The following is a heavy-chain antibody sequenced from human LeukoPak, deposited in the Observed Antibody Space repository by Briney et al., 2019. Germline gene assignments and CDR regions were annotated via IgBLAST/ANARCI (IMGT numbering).Heavy chain of an antibody. CDR1: GFTFSSYS. V-gene: IGHV3-21*01. J-gene: IGHJ3*02. D-gene: IGHD6-13*01. CDR3: ARDFWYSSSYWELDAFDI. CDR2: ISSSGSYI. Sequence: GGSLRLSCAASGFTFSSYSMNWVRQAPGKGLEWVSSISSSGSYIYYADSVKGRFTISRDNAKNSLYLQMNSLRAEDTAVYYCARDFWYSSSYWELDAFDIWGQGTMVTVSS.